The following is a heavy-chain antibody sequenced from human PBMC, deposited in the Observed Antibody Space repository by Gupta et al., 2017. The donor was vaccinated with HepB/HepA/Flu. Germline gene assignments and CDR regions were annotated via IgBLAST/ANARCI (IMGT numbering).Heavy chain of an antibody. CDR2: IGTDMRP. Sequence: EVQLLESGGGLVPPGGSLRLSCAVSGFSIGGNAMSWVRQAPGKGLEWVSGIGTDMRPHYADSVGGRFTVSRDNSKNMVFLQMNSLRAEDTGVYYCAKDLHFWSAMDVWGKGTTVTVSS. V-gene: IGHV3-23*01. D-gene: IGHD3-3*02. CDR3: AKDLHFWSAMDV. CDR1: GFSIGGNA. J-gene: IGHJ6*03.